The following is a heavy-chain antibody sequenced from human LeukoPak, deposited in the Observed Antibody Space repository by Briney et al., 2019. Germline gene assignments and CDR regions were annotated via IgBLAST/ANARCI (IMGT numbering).Heavy chain of an antibody. J-gene: IGHJ4*02. CDR3: ARERATTYFDY. V-gene: IGHV4-39*07. Sequence: SETLSLTCTVSGGSISSSNYYWGWIRQPPGKGLEWIGSIYHSGSTYYNPSLKSRVTISVDTSKNQFSLKLSSVTAADTAVYYCARERATTYFDYWGQGTLVTVSS. CDR2: IYHSGST. D-gene: IGHD1-26*01. CDR1: GGSISSSNYY.